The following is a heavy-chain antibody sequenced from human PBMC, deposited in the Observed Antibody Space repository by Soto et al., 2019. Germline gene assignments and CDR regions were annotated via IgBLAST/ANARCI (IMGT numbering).Heavy chain of an antibody. D-gene: IGHD3-22*01. CDR1: GYTLSGYY. CDR3: ARARTYYFETSAFDY. Sequence: ASVKVSCKASGYTLSGYYIYWVRQAPGQGLEWMGWINPNSGDTSYAQKFQGRVTMTRDSSINTAYMELSRLRSDDTAVYYCARARTYYFETSAFDYWGQGTPVTVSS. V-gene: IGHV1-2*02. CDR2: INPNSGDT. J-gene: IGHJ4*02.